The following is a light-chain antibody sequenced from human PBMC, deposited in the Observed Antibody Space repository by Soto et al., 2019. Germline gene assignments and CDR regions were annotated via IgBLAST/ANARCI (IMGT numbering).Light chain of an antibody. J-gene: IGKJ5*01. CDR2: ETS. Sequence: DIQMTQSPSSLSASVGDGVTITCQASQDISNYLNWYQQKPGKAPKLLIYETSNLETGVPSRFSGSGSGTDFTLTISSLQPEDFATYYCQQLNSYPITFGQGTRLEIK. V-gene: IGKV1-33*01. CDR3: QQLNSYPIT. CDR1: QDISNY.